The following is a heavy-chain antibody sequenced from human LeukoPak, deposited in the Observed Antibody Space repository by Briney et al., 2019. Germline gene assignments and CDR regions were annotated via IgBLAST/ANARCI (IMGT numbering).Heavy chain of an antibody. CDR1: GFNFGDYA. D-gene: IGHD6-19*01. J-gene: IGHJ4*02. CDR2: ISGDSGST. V-gene: IGHV3-43*02. CDR3: AKGRQWLVHY. Sequence: GGSLRLSCAASGFNFGDYAMHWVRQAPGKGLEWVSLISGDSGSTYYADSVKGRFTISRDNSKNSLYLQLNSLRTEDTASYYCAKGRQWLVHYWGQGTLVTVSS.